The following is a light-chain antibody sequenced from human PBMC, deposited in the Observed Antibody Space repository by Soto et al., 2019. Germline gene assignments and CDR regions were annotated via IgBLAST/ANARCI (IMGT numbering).Light chain of an antibody. CDR3: SSYTSSSPCV. V-gene: IGLV2-14*01. J-gene: IGLJ1*01. CDR2: EVS. CDR1: SSDVSGYKY. Sequence: QSVLAQPASVSGSPGQSITISCTGTSSDVSGYKYVSWYQQHPGKAPKLMIYEVSNRPSGVSNRFSGSKSGNMASLTISGLQAEDEADYYCSSYTSSSPCVFGTGTKVTVL.